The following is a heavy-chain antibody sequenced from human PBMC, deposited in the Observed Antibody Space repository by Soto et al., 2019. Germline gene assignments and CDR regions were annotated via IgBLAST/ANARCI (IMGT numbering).Heavy chain of an antibody. Sequence: GESLKISCQGSGYSFTSYWISWVRQMPGKGLEWMGRIDPSDSYTNYSPSFQGHVTISADKSISTAYLQWSSLKATDTAMYYCASHAYDFWSGHPNPRYYYGMDVWGQGTTVTVSS. CDR1: GYSFTSYW. CDR2: IDPSDSYT. D-gene: IGHD3-3*01. J-gene: IGHJ6*02. V-gene: IGHV5-10-1*01. CDR3: ASHAYDFWSGHPNPRYYYGMDV.